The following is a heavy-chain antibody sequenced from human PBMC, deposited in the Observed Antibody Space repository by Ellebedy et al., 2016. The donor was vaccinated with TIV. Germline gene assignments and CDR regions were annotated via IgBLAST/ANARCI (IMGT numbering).Heavy chain of an antibody. V-gene: IGHV3-7*01. D-gene: IGHD4-17*01. J-gene: IGHJ3*02. CDR3: ATDGSYGDYRSPTHAFVM. CDR1: GFSFSSYW. CDR2: IRQDGSDK. Sequence: GGSLRLSCAASGFSFSSYWMSWVRQAPGKGLEWVANIRQDGSDKYYVDSVKGRFTISRDNAKNSLYLQMNSLRAEDTAVYYCATDGSYGDYRSPTHAFVMWGQGTMVAVSS.